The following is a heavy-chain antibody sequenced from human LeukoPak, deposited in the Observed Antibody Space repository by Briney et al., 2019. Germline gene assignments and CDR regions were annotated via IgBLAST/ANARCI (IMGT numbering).Heavy chain of an antibody. D-gene: IGHD6-13*01. J-gene: IGHJ5*02. CDR2: MNPNSGNT. CDR3: AREILGSWYKNWFDP. V-gene: IGHV1-8*01. Sequence: ASVKVSCKASGYTFTSYDINWVRQATGQGLEWMGWMNPNSGNTGYAQKFQGRVTMTRNTSVSTAYMELSSLRSEDTAVYYCAREILGSWYKNWFDPWGQGTLVTVSS. CDR1: GYTFTSYD.